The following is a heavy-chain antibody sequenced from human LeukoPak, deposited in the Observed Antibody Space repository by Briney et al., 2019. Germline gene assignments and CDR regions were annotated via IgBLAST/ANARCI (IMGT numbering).Heavy chain of an antibody. D-gene: IGHD3-10*01. Sequence: AETLSLTCTVSGGSVSSDSYYWSWIRQPPGKGLEGIGYIYYSGSTNYNPSLKSRVTISVDTSKNQISLKLSSVSAADTAVYYCARVEYYGSGSPFDYWGQGTLVTVSS. CDR2: IYYSGST. CDR3: ARVEYYGSGSPFDY. CDR1: GGSVSSDSYY. J-gene: IGHJ4*02. V-gene: IGHV4-61*01.